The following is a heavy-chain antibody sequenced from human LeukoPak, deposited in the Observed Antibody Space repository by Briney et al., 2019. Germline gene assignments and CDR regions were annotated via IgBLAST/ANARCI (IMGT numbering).Heavy chain of an antibody. D-gene: IGHD6-19*01. CDR2: IIPTFGTA. V-gene: IGHV1-69*13. CDR3: ATTLAVAGKNWFDP. Sequence: ASVKVSCKASGYTFTSYGISWVRQAPGQGLEWMGGIIPTFGTANYAQKFQGRVTITADESTSTAYMELSSLRSEDTAVYYCATTLAVAGKNWFDPWGQGTLVTVSS. CDR1: GYTFTSYG. J-gene: IGHJ5*02.